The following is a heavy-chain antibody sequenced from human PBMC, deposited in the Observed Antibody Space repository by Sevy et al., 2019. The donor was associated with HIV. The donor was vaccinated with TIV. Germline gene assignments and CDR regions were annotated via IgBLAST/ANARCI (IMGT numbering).Heavy chain of an antibody. D-gene: IGHD3-10*01. CDR3: TTSGSYYLHPIDY. V-gene: IGHV3-15*07. CDR1: GFTFSNAW. J-gene: IGHJ4*02. CDR2: IKSKTDGGTT. Sequence: GGSLRLSCAASGFTFSNAWMNWVRQAPGKGLEWVGRIKSKTDGGTTDYAAPVKGRFTISRDDSKNTPYLQMNSLKTADTAVYYCTTSGSYYLHPIDYWGQGTLVTVSS.